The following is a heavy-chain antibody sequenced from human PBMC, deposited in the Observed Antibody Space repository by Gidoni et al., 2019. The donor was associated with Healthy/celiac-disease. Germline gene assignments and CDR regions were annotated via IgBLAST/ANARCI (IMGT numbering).Heavy chain of an antibody. J-gene: IGHJ3*02. CDR3: ARDIAVAGTVWHDAFDI. CDR1: GGTFSSDA. D-gene: IGHD6-19*01. CDR2: IIPIFGTA. Sequence: QVQLVQSGAEVKKPGSSVKVSCKASGGTFSSDAISWVRQAPGQGLEWMGGIIPIFGTANYAQKFQGRVTITADKSTSTAYMELSSLRSEDTAVYYCARDIAVAGTVWHDAFDIWGQGTMVTVSS. V-gene: IGHV1-69*06.